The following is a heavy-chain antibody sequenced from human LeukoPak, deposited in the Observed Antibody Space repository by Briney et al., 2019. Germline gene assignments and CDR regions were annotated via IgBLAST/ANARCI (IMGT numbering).Heavy chain of an antibody. D-gene: IGHD2-8*01. CDR2: INPNSGGT. J-gene: IGHJ5*02. Sequence: GASVKVSCKASGYTFTGYYMHWVRQAPGQGLEWMGWINPNSGGTNYAQKFQGRVTMTRDTSISTAYMELSRLRSDDTAVYYCARGLFDCTNGVCYEFLRNWFDPWGQGTLVTVSS. CDR1: GYTFTGYY. CDR3: ARGLFDCTNGVCYEFLRNWFDP. V-gene: IGHV1-2*02.